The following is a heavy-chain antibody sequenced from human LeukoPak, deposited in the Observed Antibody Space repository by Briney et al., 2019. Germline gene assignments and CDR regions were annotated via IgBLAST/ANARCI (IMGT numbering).Heavy chain of an antibody. D-gene: IGHD3-22*01. Sequence: GESLKISCKGSGYSFTSYWIGWVRQMPGKGLEWMGIIYPGDSDTRYSPSFQGQVTISADKSISTAYLQWSSLRASDTAMFYCARLYYYYSSGSIGAFDIWGQGTMVTVSS. V-gene: IGHV5-51*01. J-gene: IGHJ3*02. CDR3: ARLYYYYSSGSIGAFDI. CDR2: IYPGDSDT. CDR1: GYSFTSYW.